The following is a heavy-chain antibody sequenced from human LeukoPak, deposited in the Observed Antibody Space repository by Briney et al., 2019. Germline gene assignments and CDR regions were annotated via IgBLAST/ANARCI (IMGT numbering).Heavy chain of an antibody. CDR3: ARDESVQVSSGYQLFDY. CDR1: GGSISSYY. V-gene: IGHV4-4*07. D-gene: IGHD3-22*01. J-gene: IGHJ4*02. CDR2: IYTSGST. Sequence: SETLSLTCTVSGGSISSYYWSWIRQPAGKGLEWIGRIYTSGSTNYNPSLKSRVTMSVDTSKNQFSLKLSSVTAADTAVYYCARDESVQVSSGYQLFDYWGQGTLVTVSS.